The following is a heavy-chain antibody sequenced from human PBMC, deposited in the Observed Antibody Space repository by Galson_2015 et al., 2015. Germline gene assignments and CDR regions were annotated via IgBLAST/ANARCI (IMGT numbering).Heavy chain of an antibody. J-gene: IGHJ6*02. CDR3: ARDYYDFWSGYSNDNYYGMDV. D-gene: IGHD3-3*01. Sequence: SLRLSCAASGFTVSSDYMTWVRQAPGKGLEWVSVIYSSGSSYIYSADPVKGRFTISRDNAKNSLYLQMNSLRAEDTAVYYCARDYYDFWSGYSNDNYYGMDVWGQGTTVTVSS. CDR1: GFTVSSDY. V-gene: IGHV3-21*01. CDR2: IYSSGSSYI.